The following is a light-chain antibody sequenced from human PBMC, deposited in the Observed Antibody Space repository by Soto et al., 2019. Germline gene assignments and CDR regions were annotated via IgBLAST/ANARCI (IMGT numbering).Light chain of an antibody. CDR2: EVS. Sequence: QSVLTQPASVSGSPGQSITISCTRTSSDVGGYNYVSWYQQHPGKAPKLLIYEVSNRPSGVSNRFSGSKSGNTTSLTISGLQAEDEADYYCSSYTSSRDVFGTGTKVTVL. CDR3: SSYTSSRDV. V-gene: IGLV2-14*01. CDR1: SSDVGGYNY. J-gene: IGLJ1*01.